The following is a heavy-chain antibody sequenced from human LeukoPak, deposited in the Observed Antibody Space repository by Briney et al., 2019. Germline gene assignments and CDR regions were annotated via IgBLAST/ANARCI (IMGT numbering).Heavy chain of an antibody. Sequence: ASVKVSCKASGYTFTSYYMHWVRQAPGQGLEWMGTINPSGGSTTFAQKFQGRVTMIRDTSTSTLYMELSSLESDDTAVYFCARAVAAGPRFDYWGQGTLAIVSS. J-gene: IGHJ4*02. CDR2: INPSGGST. CDR1: GYTFTSYY. D-gene: IGHD6-13*01. V-gene: IGHV1-46*01. CDR3: ARAVAAGPRFDY.